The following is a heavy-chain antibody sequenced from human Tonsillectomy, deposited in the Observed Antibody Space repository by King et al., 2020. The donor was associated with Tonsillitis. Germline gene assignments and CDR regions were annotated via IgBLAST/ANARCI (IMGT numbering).Heavy chain of an antibody. J-gene: IGHJ3*02. Sequence: VQLVESGGGVVQPGRSLRLSCAASGLTFSSYGMHWVRQAPGKGLEWVAVIWHDGSNKYYADSVKGRFTISRDNSKNTLDLQMNSLRAEDTAVYYCAREGVVVVPAAIGAFDIWGQGTMVTVSS. CDR1: GLTFSSYG. V-gene: IGHV3-33*01. CDR2: IWHDGSNK. D-gene: IGHD2-2*01. CDR3: AREGVVVVPAAIGAFDI.